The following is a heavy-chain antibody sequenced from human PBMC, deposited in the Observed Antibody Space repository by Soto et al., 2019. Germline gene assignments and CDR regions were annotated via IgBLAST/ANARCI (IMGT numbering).Heavy chain of an antibody. CDR2: IYYSGST. V-gene: IGHV4-39*01. D-gene: IGHD5-12*01. J-gene: IGHJ4*02. CDR3: ARHEIGYSGYDWDFDY. Sequence: SETLSLTCTVSGGSISSSSYYWGWIRQPPGKGLEWIGSIYYSGSTYYNPSLKSRVTISVDTSKNQFSLKLSSVTAADTAVYYCARHEIGYSGYDWDFDYWGQGTLVTVSS. CDR1: GGSISSSSYY.